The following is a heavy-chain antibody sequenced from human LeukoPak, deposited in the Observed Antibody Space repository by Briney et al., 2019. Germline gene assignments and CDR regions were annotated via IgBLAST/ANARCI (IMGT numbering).Heavy chain of an antibody. J-gene: IGHJ6*02. Sequence: PGGSLRLSCAASGFNFRDHWMDWVRQAPGKGLEWVSAISGSGGSTYYADSVKGRFTISRDNSKNTLYLQMNSLRAEDTAVYYCAKHFVYYYGMDVWGQGTTVTVSS. CDR3: AKHFVYYYGMDV. V-gene: IGHV3-23*01. CDR1: GFNFRDHW. CDR2: ISGSGGST.